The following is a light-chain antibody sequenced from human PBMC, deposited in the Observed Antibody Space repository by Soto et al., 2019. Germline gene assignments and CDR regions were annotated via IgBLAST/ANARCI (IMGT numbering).Light chain of an antibody. CDR3: QVWDTSSDHWV. J-gene: IGLJ3*02. Sequence: SYELTQPPSVSVAPGQTARITCGGNKIGSKSVHWYQQKPGQAPVLVVYDDRDRPSGIPERFSGSNSGNTATLTISRVEAGDEADYYCQVWDTSSDHWVFGGGTKVTVL. CDR2: DDR. V-gene: IGLV3-21*02. CDR1: KIGSKS.